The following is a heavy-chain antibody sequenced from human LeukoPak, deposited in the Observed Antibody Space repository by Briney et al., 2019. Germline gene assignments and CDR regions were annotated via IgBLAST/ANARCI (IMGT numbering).Heavy chain of an antibody. CDR1: GGSISPYY. Sequence: SETLSLTCTVSGGSISPYYWSWIRQPPGKGLEWIGYIYYSGSTNYNPSLKSRVTISVDTSKNQFSLKLSSVTAADTAVYYCARGAFDIWGQGTMVTVSS. CDR2: IYYSGST. J-gene: IGHJ3*02. CDR3: ARGAFDI. V-gene: IGHV4-59*12.